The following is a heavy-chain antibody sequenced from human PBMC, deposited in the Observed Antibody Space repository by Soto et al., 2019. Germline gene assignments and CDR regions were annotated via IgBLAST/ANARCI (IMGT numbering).Heavy chain of an antibody. CDR1: GFTFTDYY. D-gene: IGHD2-21*02. V-gene: IGHV3-11*01. Sequence: GGSLRLSCAVSGFTFTDYYMSWIRQAPGKGLERVSYISSSGSTIYYADSVKGRFTISRDNAKNSLYLQMNSLRAEDTAVYYCARVLVFYGGFDPWGQGTLVTVSS. CDR2: ISSSGSTI. J-gene: IGHJ5*02. CDR3: ARVLVFYGGFDP.